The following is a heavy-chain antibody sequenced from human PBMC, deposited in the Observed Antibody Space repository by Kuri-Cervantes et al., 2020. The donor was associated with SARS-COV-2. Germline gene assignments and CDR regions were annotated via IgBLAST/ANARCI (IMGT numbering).Heavy chain of an antibody. Sequence: LSLTCAASGFTFGDYNMNWVRQAPGKGLEWVSYISSSSSTTSYADSVRGRFTVSRDSNKNSLYLQMNSLRVEDTAIYYCVRDPHDWGMDVWGKGTTVTVSS. CDR3: VRDPHDWGMDV. CDR2: ISSSSSTT. CDR1: GFTFGDYN. J-gene: IGHJ6*04. V-gene: IGHV3-48*01. D-gene: IGHD3-16*01.